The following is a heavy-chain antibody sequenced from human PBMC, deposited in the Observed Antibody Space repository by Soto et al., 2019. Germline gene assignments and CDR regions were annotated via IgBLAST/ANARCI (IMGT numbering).Heavy chain of an antibody. CDR3: ERASSGYAT. Sequence: ASVRVSGKASGYTFTSYGISWVRQAPGQGLEWMGWINAGNGNTRYSQKFQGRVTLTRDTSASTAYMDLSSLTSEDAAIYFCERASSGYATWGQRTLVPVSS. D-gene: IGHD5-12*01. J-gene: IGHJ5*02. CDR2: INAGNGNT. V-gene: IGHV1-3*01. CDR1: GYTFTSYG.